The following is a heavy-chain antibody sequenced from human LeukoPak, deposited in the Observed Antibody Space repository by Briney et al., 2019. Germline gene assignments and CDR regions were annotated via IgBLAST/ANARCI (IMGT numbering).Heavy chain of an antibody. CDR2: IDHSGST. J-gene: IGHJ3*02. D-gene: IGHD1-1*01. V-gene: IGHV4-38-2*01. Sequence: SETLSLTCAVSGYPISSGYYWGCIRQPPGKVLEWFGSIDHSGSTYYNPSLKSRVTISVDTSKNQFSLKLSSVTAADTAVYYCARGGNWNDDAFDICGQGTMVIVSS. CDR3: ARGGNWNDDAFDI. CDR1: GYPISSGYY.